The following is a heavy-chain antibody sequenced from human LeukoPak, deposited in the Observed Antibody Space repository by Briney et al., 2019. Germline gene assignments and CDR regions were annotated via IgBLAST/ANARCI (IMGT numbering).Heavy chain of an antibody. Sequence: ASVKVSCKASGYTFTDSAYHMHWVRQAPGQGLEWMGRINPNSGGTNYAQKFQGRVTMTRDTSISTAYMELSRLRSDDTAVYYCARDPGIAARPKVDYWGQGTLVTVSS. V-gene: IGHV1-2*06. CDR2: INPNSGGT. J-gene: IGHJ4*02. D-gene: IGHD6-6*01. CDR3: ARDPGIAARPKVDY. CDR1: GYTFTDSAYH.